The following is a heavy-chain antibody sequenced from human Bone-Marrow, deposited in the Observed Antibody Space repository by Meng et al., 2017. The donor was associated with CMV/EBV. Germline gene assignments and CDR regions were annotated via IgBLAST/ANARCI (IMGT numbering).Heavy chain of an antibody. V-gene: IGHV1-2*02. D-gene: IGHD6-19*01. Sequence: QVQLVQSGAEVKKPGASVKVACNASGYTFTGYYMNWVRQAPGQGLEWMGWINPNTDTNYAQNFQGRVTMTRDMSIITAYMELSRLTSGDTAVYYCARSSGWSRFDYWGQGTLVTVSS. CDR1: GYTFTGYY. CDR3: ARSSGWSRFDY. CDR2: INPNTDT. J-gene: IGHJ4*02.